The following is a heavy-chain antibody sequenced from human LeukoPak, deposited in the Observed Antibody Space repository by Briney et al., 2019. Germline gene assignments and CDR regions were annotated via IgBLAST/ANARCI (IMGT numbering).Heavy chain of an antibody. J-gene: IGHJ2*01. CDR1: GGSFSGYY. CDR3: ARQPSVVVTAKGLSSGSGARPRYFDL. CDR2: INHSGST. D-gene: IGHD2-21*02. Sequence: SETLSLTCAVYGGSFSGYYWSWIRQPPGKGLEWIGEINHSGSTNYNPSLKSRVTISVDTSKNQFSLKLSSVTAADTAVYYCARQPSVVVTAKGLSSGSGARPRYFDLWGRGTLVTVSS. V-gene: IGHV4-34*01.